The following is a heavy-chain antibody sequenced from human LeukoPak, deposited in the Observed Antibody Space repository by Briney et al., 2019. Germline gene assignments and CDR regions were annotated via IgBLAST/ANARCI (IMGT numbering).Heavy chain of an antibody. CDR3: ATKGYNWNDEGSFDY. V-gene: IGHV1-69*13. CDR2: IIPIFGTA. D-gene: IGHD1-1*01. Sequence: SVKVSCKASGGTFSSYAISWVRQAPGQGLEWMGGIIPIFGTANYAQKFQGRVTITADESTSTAYMELSSLRSEDTAVYYCATKGYNWNDEGSFDYWGQGTLVTVSS. CDR1: GGTFSSYA. J-gene: IGHJ4*02.